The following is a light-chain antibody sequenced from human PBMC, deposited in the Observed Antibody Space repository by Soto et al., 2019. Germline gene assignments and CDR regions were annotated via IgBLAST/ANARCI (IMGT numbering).Light chain of an antibody. V-gene: IGKV1-12*01. CDR3: QQANNLPPT. CDR2: GAS. Sequence: DIQMTQSPSSVSASVGDRVTFTCRASQGIFSWLAWYQQKPGEAPKLLISGASNLQSGVPSRFSGSGSGTDFNLTISSLQPEDFAIYFCQQANNLPPTFGQGTKVEI. J-gene: IGKJ1*01. CDR1: QGIFSW.